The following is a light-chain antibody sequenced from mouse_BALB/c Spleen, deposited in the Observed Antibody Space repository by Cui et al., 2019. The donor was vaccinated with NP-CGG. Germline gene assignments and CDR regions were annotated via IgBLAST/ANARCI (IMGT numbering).Light chain of an antibody. J-gene: IGLJ1*01. CDR3: ALWYSNHWV. Sequence: QAVVTQESALTTPPGETVTLTCRSSTGAVTTSNYANWVQEKPDHLFNGLIGGTNNRAPGVPARFSGSLIGDKAALTITGAQTEDEAIYFCALWYSNHWVFGGGTKLTVL. V-gene: IGLV1*01. CDR2: GTN. CDR1: TGAVTTSNY.